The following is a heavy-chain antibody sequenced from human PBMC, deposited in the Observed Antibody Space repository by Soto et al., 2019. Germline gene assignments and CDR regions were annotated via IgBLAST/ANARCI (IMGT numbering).Heavy chain of an antibody. V-gene: IGHV4-61*01. D-gene: IGHD2-15*01. CDR3: ARDGAPGGMDV. J-gene: IGHJ6*02. CDR2: IYYSGST. Sequence: QVQLQESGPGLVKPSETLSLTCTVSGGSVSSGSYYWSWIRQPPGKGLEWIGYIYYSGSTNYNPSLKSRVTISVDTSKNQFSLKLSSVTAADTAVYYCARDGAPGGMDVWGQGTTVTVSS. CDR1: GGSVSSGSYY.